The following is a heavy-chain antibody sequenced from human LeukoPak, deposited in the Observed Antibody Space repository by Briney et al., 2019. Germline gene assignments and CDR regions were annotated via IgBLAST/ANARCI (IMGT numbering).Heavy chain of an antibody. Sequence: PSQTLSLTCTVSGGSISSGSYYWNWIRQPAGKGLEWIGRIYTSGSTNYNPSLKSRVTISVDKSKNQFSLKLSSVTAADTAVYYCASLAVAEGIDYWGQGTLVTVSS. CDR1: GGSISSGSYY. CDR3: ASLAVAEGIDY. J-gene: IGHJ4*02. V-gene: IGHV4-61*02. D-gene: IGHD6-19*01. CDR2: IYTSGST.